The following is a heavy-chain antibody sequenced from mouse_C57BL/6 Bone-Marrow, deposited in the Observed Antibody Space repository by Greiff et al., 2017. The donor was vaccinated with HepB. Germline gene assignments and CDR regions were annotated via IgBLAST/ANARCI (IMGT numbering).Heavy chain of an antibody. CDR3: ARAPYYCGSSPYWYFDV. J-gene: IGHJ1*03. D-gene: IGHD1-1*01. CDR2: ISDGGSYT. V-gene: IGHV5-4*03. CDR1: GFTFSSYA. Sequence: EVKLMESGGGLVKPGGSLKLSCAASGFTFSSYAMSWVRQTPEKRLEWVATISDGGSYTYYPDNVKGRFTISRDNAKNNLYLQMSHLKSEDTAMYYCARAPYYCGSSPYWYFDVWGTGTTVTVSS.